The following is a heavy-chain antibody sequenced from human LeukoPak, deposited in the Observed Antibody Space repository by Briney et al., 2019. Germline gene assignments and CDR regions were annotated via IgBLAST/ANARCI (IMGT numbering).Heavy chain of an antibody. CDR3: AKDPSSYYDSSGYRYFDY. CDR1: GFTFNNYA. D-gene: IGHD3-22*01. Sequence: GGSLRLSCAASGFTFNNYAMNWVRQAPGKGLEWVSGISGSGGSTYYADSVKGRFTISRDNSKNTLYLQMNRLGAEDTAVYFCAKDPSSYYDSSGYRYFDYWGQGTLVTVSS. CDR2: ISGSGGST. J-gene: IGHJ4*02. V-gene: IGHV3-23*01.